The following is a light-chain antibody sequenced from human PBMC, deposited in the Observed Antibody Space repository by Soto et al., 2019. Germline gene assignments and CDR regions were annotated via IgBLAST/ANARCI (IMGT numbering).Light chain of an antibody. CDR3: QHRSEWPVS. J-gene: IGKJ5*01. V-gene: IGKV3D-15*01. CDR2: GAS. CDR1: QSVNIY. Sequence: EIVMTQSPATLSVSPGERATLSCRASQSVNIYLGLCQQKPGQAPRLLIFGASSSATGIPARFSGSGSGTEYTLTISSLQSEDFAVYYCQHRSEWPVSFGQGTRLEI.